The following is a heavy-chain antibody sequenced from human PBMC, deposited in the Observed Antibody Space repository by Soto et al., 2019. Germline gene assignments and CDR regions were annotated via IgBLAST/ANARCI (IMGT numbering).Heavy chain of an antibody. D-gene: IGHD3-22*01. CDR2: IWYDGSNK. CDR1: GFTFTTYG. CDR3: ARETYHYDTSAYWFDH. V-gene: IGHV3-33*01. Sequence: GGSLRLSCAASGFTFTTYGMHWVRQAPGKGLEWVALIWYDGSNKYYADPVKGRFTISRDNSKNTLYLQMNSLRADDTAVYYCARETYHYDTSAYWFDHWGQGT. J-gene: IGHJ5*02.